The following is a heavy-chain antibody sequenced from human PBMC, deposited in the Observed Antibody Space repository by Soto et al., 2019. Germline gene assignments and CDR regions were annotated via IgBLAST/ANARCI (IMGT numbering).Heavy chain of an antibody. V-gene: IGHV4-34*01. Sequence: QVQLQQWGAGLLKPSETLSLTCAVYGGSFSGYYWSLIRQPPGKGLEWIGEINHSGSTNYNPSLTGRATISVNTSKNQFSLKMSSVTAADPAVYYCARGRGGDTDKYNWFDPWGQGTLVTVSS. CDR1: GGSFSGYY. CDR3: ARGRGGDTDKYNWFDP. J-gene: IGHJ5*02. CDR2: INHSGST. D-gene: IGHD3-10*01.